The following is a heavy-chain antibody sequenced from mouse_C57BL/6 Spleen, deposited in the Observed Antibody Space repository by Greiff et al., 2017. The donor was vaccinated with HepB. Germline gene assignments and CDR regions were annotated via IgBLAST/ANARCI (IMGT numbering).Heavy chain of an antibody. J-gene: IGHJ1*03. CDR1: GYSITSGYY. V-gene: IGHV3-6*01. D-gene: IGHD2-4*01. CDR3: ARASMITKYFDV. Sequence: DVKLVESGPGLVKPSQSLSLTCSVTGYSITSGYYWNWIRQFPGNKLEWMGYISYDGSNNYNTTLKNRISITRDKSKNKFFLKLNSVTTEDTATYYCARASMITKYFDVWGTGTTVTVSS. CDR2: ISYDGSN.